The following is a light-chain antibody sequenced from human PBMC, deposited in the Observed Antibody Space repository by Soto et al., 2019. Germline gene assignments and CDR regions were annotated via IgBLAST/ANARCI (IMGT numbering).Light chain of an antibody. V-gene: IGKV1-5*01. CDR3: QQYSVYWT. J-gene: IGKJ1*01. Sequence: DIQMTQSPSTLSAFVGDRVTITCRASQSISLWLAWYQQKPGKAPRLLIYDVSTLESGVPSRFSGSGSGTEFSLTIKSLEPDDFATYYCQQYSVYWTFGQGTTVDIK. CDR1: QSISLW. CDR2: DVS.